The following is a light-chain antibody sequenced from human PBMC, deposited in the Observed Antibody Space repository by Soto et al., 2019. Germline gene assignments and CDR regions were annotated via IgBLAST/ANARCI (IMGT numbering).Light chain of an antibody. CDR2: DAS. V-gene: IGKV1-5*01. Sequence: DIQMTQSPSTLSASVGDRVTITCRASQSISSWLAWYQQKPGKAPQLLIYDASSLQSGVPSRFGGSGSGTEFTLTISCLQPDEFATYYCQQYNSFSITFGGGTKVEIK. J-gene: IGKJ4*01. CDR3: QQYNSFSIT. CDR1: QSISSW.